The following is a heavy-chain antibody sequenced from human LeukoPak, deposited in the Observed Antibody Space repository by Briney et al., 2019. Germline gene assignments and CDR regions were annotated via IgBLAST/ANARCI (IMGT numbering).Heavy chain of an antibody. Sequence: PGGSLRLSCAASGFTFNSYGMSWVRQAPGKGLEWVSAISGSGGSTYYADSVKGRFTISRDNSKSTLYLQMNSLRAEDTAVYYCAQNPSDYYWWGQGTLVTVSS. CDR2: ISGSGGST. J-gene: IGHJ4*02. CDR1: GFTFNSYG. V-gene: IGHV3-23*01. CDR3: AQNPSDYYW. D-gene: IGHD3-22*01.